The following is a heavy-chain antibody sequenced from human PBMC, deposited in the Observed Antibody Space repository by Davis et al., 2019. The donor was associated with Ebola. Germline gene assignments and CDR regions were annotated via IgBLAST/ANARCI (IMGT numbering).Heavy chain of an antibody. CDR3: ARRNYFGSGSQYSHFDY. CDR2: IHPGGSKT. J-gene: IGHJ4*02. D-gene: IGHD3-10*01. V-gene: IGHV5-51*01. Sequence: KVSCKGSGYSFTSYWIGWVRQMPGKGLEWMGIIHPGGSKTRYSPSFQGQVTISADKSINTAYLQWSSLKASDTALYYCARRNYFGSGSQYSHFDYWGQGTPVTVSS. CDR1: GYSFTSYW.